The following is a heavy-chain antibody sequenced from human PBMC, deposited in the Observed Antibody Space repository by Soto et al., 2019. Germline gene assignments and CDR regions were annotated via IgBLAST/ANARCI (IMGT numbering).Heavy chain of an antibody. D-gene: IGHD2-2*01. V-gene: IGHV3-23*01. CDR2: ISGSGGST. CDR3: ARYQPELLGGMDV. Sequence: LRLSCAASGFTFSSYAMSWVRQAPGKGLEWVSAISGSGGSTYYADSVKGRFTISRDNSKNTLYLQMNSLRAEDTAVYYCARYQPELLGGMDVWGQGTTVTVSS. J-gene: IGHJ6*02. CDR1: GFTFSSYA.